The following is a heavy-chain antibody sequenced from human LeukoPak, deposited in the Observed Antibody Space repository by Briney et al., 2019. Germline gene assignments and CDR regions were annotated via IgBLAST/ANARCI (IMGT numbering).Heavy chain of an antibody. CDR3: ARGRVTTVPQFRYYFDY. CDR1: RYTFTGYY. D-gene: IGHD4-17*01. V-gene: IGHV1-2*06. Sequence: ASVKVSCXASRYTFTGYYMHWVRQAPGQGLEWMGRINPNSGGTNYAQKFQGRVTMTRDTSISTAYMELSSLRSEDTAVYYCARGRVTTVPQFRYYFDYWGQGTLVTVSS. CDR2: INPNSGGT. J-gene: IGHJ4*02.